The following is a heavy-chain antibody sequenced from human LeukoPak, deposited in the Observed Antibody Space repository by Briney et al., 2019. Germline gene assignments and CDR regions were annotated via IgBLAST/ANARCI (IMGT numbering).Heavy chain of an antibody. V-gene: IGHV4-59*01. D-gene: IGHD2-15*01. CDR2: IYYSGST. J-gene: IGHJ4*02. CDR1: GGSISSYY. Sequence: SETLSLACTVSGGSISSYYWSWIRQPPGKGLEWIGYIYYSGSTNYNPSLKSRVTISVDTSKNQFSLKLSSVTAADTAVYYCARTGCSGGSCPLDYWGQGTLVTVSS. CDR3: ARTGCSGGSCPLDY.